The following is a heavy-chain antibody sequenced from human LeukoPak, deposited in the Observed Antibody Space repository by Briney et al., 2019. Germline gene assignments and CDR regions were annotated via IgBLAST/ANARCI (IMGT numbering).Heavy chain of an antibody. D-gene: IGHD5-18*01. CDR1: DGSISSGGYS. V-gene: IGHV4-30-2*01. Sequence: SETLSLTCAVSDGSISSGGYSWSWIRQPPGKGLEWIGYIYHSGSTYYNPSLKSRVTISVDRSKNQFSLKLSSVTAADTAVYYCAGSGYSFDYWGQGTLVTVSS. CDR3: AGSGYSFDY. J-gene: IGHJ4*02. CDR2: IYHSGST.